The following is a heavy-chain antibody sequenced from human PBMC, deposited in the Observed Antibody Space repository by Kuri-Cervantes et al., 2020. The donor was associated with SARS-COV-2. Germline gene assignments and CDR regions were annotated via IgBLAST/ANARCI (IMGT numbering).Heavy chain of an antibody. V-gene: IGHV3-21*01. CDR2: ISSSSSYI. CDR3: ARDLGILTGYYSHYYYYYGMDV. J-gene: IGHJ6*02. CDR1: GFTFSSYS. D-gene: IGHD3-9*01. Sequence: LSLTCAASGFTFSSYSMNWVRQAPGKGLEWVSSISSSSSYIYCADSVKGRFTISRDNAKNSLYLQMNSLRAEDTAVYYCARDLGILTGYYSHYYYYYGMDVWGQGTTVTVSS.